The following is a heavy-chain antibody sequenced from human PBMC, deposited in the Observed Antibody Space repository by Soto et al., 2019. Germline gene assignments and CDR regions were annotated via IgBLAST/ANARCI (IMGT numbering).Heavy chain of an antibody. D-gene: IGHD6-6*01. J-gene: IGHJ4*02. Sequence: GGSLRLSCTASGCTFGDYAMSWVRQAPGKGLEWVGFIRSKAYGGTTEYAASLKGRFTISRDDSKSIAYLQMSSLKTEDTAVYYCTARRESFLGYFDYWGQGTLVTVS. CDR1: GCTFGDYA. V-gene: IGHV3-49*04. CDR3: TARRESFLGYFDY. CDR2: IRSKAYGGTT.